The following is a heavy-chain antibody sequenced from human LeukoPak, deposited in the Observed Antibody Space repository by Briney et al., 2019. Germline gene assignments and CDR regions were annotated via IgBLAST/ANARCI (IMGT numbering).Heavy chain of an antibody. CDR2: ISGSGTNT. CDR1: EFTFSSYA. V-gene: IGHV3-23*01. J-gene: IGHJ4*02. D-gene: IGHD1-1*01. CDR3: AKKEVEFDY. Sequence: GGSLRLSCAASEFTFSSYAMNWVRQAPGKGLEWVSAISGSGTNTYYADSVKGRFTISRDNSKNTLYLQMNSLRAEDTAVYYCAKKEVEFDYWGQGTLVTVSS.